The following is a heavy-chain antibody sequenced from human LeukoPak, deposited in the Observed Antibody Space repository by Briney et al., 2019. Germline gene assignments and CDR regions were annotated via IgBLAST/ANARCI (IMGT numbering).Heavy chain of an antibody. CDR3: ARDQEGFDY. CDR1: GYTFTSNY. J-gene: IGHJ4*02. CDR2: IYPRDGST. V-gene: IGHV1-46*01. Sequence: ASVKVSCKASGYTFTSNYIHWVRQAPGQGLEWMGMIYPRDGSTSYAQKFQGRVTVTRDASTSTVHMELSGLRSEDTAVYYCARDQEGFDYWGRGTLVTVSS.